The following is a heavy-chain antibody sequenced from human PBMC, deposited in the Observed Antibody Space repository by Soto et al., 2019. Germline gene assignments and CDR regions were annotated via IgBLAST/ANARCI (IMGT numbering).Heavy chain of an antibody. CDR3: ARGGHVVVVTAALDY. J-gene: IGHJ4*02. CDR2: VNPSGGHT. D-gene: IGHD2-21*02. CDR1: GDTFTDYY. Sequence: QVQLVQSGAEVKKPGASVKVSCKASGDTFTDYYIHWVRQAPGQGLEWMGTVNPSGGHTTYAQHCLGSMTMTRATSTSTLYMELTSLTSEDTAVYYCARGGHVVVVTAALDYWGQGTLVTVSS. V-gene: IGHV1-46*01.